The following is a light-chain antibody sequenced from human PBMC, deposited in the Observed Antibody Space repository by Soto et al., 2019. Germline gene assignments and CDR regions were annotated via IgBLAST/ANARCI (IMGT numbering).Light chain of an antibody. Sequence: EIVMTQSPATLSVSPGERATLSCRASQSVSSNLAWYQQKPGQAPRLLIYGASTRATGIPARFSGSGSGTEFTPTISSLQSEDFAVYYCQKYNNLYTFGQGTKLEIK. CDR1: QSVSSN. CDR3: QKYNNLYT. J-gene: IGKJ2*01. CDR2: GAS. V-gene: IGKV3-15*01.